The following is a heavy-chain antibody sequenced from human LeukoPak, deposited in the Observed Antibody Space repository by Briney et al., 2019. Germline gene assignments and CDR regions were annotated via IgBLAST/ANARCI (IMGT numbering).Heavy chain of an antibody. J-gene: IGHJ3*02. Sequence: PGGSLRLSCAASGFTFSSYAMSWVRQAPGKGLEWVSAISGSGGSTYYADSVKGRFTISRDNSKNTLYLQMNSLRAEDTAVYYCARDRIPLITMIVWDAFDIWGQGTMVTVSS. V-gene: IGHV3-23*01. CDR2: ISGSGGST. CDR3: ARDRIPLITMIVWDAFDI. CDR1: GFTFSSYA. D-gene: IGHD3-22*01.